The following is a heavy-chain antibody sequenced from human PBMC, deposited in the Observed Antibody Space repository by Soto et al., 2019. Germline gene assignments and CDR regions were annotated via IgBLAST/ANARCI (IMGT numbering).Heavy chain of an antibody. J-gene: IGHJ6*02. CDR1: GFTFSSYA. CDR2: ISYDGSNK. Sequence: PGGSMRLSCAASGFTFSSYAMHWVRQAPGKGLEWVAVISYDGSNKYYADSVKGRFTISRDNSKNTLYLQMNSLRAEDTAVYYCARDIGYVIRGPYGMDVWGQGTTVTVSS. CDR3: ARDIGYVIRGPYGMDV. V-gene: IGHV3-30-3*01. D-gene: IGHD2-2*03.